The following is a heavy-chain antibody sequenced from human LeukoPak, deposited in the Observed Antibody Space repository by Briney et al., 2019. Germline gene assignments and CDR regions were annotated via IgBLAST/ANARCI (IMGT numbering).Heavy chain of an antibody. Sequence: PGGSLRLSCAASGFTFSSYSMNWVRQAPGKGLEWVSSISSSSSYIFYADSVKGRFTISRDNAKNSLYLQMNSLRAEDTAVYYCARGGGSKGTLWGQGTLVTVSS. V-gene: IGHV3-21*01. CDR3: ARGGGSKGTL. CDR2: ISSSSSYI. J-gene: IGHJ4*02. D-gene: IGHD3-16*01. CDR1: GFTFSSYS.